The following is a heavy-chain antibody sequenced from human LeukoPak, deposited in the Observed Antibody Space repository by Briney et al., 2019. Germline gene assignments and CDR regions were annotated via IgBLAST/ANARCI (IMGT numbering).Heavy chain of an antibody. J-gene: IGHJ4*02. D-gene: IGHD3-10*01. CDR2: IYHSGST. CDR3: ARGRSLLWFRHPHPTEFDY. CDR1: GGSISSGGYS. Sequence: SQTLSLTCAVSGGSISSGGYSWSWIRQPPGKGLEWIGYIYHSGSTNYNPSLKSRVTISVDTSKNQFSLKLSSVTAADTAVYYCARGRSLLWFRHPHPTEFDYWGQGTLVTVSS. V-gene: IGHV4-30-2*01.